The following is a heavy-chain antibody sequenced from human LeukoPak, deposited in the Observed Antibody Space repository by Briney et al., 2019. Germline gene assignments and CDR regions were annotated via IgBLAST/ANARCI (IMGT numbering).Heavy chain of an antibody. CDR2: IYPGDSDT. CDR3: ARRGYCSGGTCFSNAFDI. J-gene: IGHJ3*02. CDR1: GYRFPTYW. Sequence: GESLKISCQGSGYRFPTYWIGWVRQMPGKGLEWMGLIYPGDSDTRYSPSFQGQVTISADKSISTAYLQWNSLKASDTAMYYCARRGYCSGGTCFSNAFDIWGQGTMVTVSS. D-gene: IGHD2-15*01. V-gene: IGHV5-51*01.